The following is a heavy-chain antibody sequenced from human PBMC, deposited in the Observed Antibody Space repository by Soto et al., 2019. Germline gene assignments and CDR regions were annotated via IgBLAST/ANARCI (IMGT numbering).Heavy chain of an antibody. Sequence: GSLRLSCAASGFTFSSYSMNWVRQAPGKGLEWVSSISSSSSYIYYADSVKGRFTISRDNAKNSLYLQMNSLRAEDTAVYYCARERLGYCSGGSCYGGGYWGQGTLVTVSS. D-gene: IGHD2-15*01. V-gene: IGHV3-21*01. CDR1: GFTFSSYS. CDR2: ISSSSSYI. CDR3: ARERLGYCSGGSCYGGGY. J-gene: IGHJ4*02.